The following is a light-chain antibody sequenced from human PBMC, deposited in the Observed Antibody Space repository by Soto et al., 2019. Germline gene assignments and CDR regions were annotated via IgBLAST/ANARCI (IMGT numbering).Light chain of an antibody. Sequence: DIQMTQSPSSLSASVGDRVTITCRASQSISNYLNWYQQKPGRAPKLLIYTASSLQSGVPSRFSGSGSGTDFTLTISSLQPADFATYYCQPSYSSPRTFGQGTKVHI. V-gene: IGKV1-39*01. CDR3: QPSYSSPRT. J-gene: IGKJ1*01. CDR1: QSISNY. CDR2: TAS.